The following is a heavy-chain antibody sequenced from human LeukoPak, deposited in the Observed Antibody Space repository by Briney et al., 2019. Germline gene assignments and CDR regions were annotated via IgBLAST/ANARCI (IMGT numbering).Heavy chain of an antibody. D-gene: IGHD1-1*01. CDR3: ARSPRDSLRPRTNYYGMDV. CDR1: GFTFSSYA. J-gene: IGHJ6*02. Sequence: GGSLRLSCAASGFTFSSYAMSWVRQAPGKGLEWVAVISYDGSNKYYADSVKGRFTISRDNSKNTLYLQMNSLRAEDTAVYYCARSPRDSLRPRTNYYGMDVWGQGTTVTVSS. V-gene: IGHV3-30-3*01. CDR2: ISYDGSNK.